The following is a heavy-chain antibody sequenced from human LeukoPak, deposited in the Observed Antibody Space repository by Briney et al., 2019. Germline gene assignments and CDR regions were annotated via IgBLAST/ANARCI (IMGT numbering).Heavy chain of an antibody. V-gene: IGHV4-59*08. CDR2: IYYSGST. D-gene: IGHD4-17*01. CDR3: ARQADYGDYYVDY. CDR1: GGSLSSYY. J-gene: IGHJ4*02. Sequence: SETLSLTCTVSGGSLSSYYWSWIRQPPGKGLEWIGYIYYSGSTNYNPSLKSRVTTSVDTSKNQFSLKLSSVTAADTAVYYCARQADYGDYYVDYWGQGTLVTVSS.